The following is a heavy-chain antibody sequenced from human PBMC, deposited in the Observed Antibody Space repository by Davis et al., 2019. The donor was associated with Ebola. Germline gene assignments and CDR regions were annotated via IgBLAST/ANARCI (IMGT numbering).Heavy chain of an antibody. CDR3: ARDGMTTLGGRDEVGGMNV. Sequence: SVKVSCKASGGTFSSYGISWVRQAPGQGLAWIGGIIPIFGTTNYAQKFQGRVAMTMDPSTDTVILEVKSLRLDDTAVYYCARDGMTTLGGRDEVGGMNVWGPGTTVTVSS. CDR1: GGTFSSYG. J-gene: IGHJ6*02. CDR2: IIPIFGTT. V-gene: IGHV1-69*05. D-gene: IGHD1-1*01.